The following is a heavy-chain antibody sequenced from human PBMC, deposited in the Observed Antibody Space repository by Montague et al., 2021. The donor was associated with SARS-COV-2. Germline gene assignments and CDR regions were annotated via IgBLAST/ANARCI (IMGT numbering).Heavy chain of an antibody. J-gene: IGHJ4*02. CDR3: AREGGITIFGVVILYYFDY. CDR1: GGSISSGSYY. D-gene: IGHD3-3*01. CDR2: IYTSGST. Sequence: SQTLSLTCTVSGGSISSGSYYWSWIRQPAGKGLEWIGSIYTSGSTNYNPSLKSRVTISVDTSKNQFSLKLSSVTAADTAAYYCAREGGITIFGVVILYYFDYWGQGTLVTVSS. V-gene: IGHV4-61*02.